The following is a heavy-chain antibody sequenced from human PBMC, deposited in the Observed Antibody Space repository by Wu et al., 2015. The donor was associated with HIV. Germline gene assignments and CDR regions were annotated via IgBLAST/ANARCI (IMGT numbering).Heavy chain of an antibody. Sequence: QVQLVQSGAEVKKPGASVKVSCKASGYSFTDDYIHWVRQAPGQGLEWVGFINPKSGATNHVQKFQGRVTMTRDTSISTVYMEVSRLRSDDTAVYFCARAIKWDRDAFDIWGQGTMVTVSS. CDR2: INPKSGAT. CDR1: GYSFTDDY. V-gene: IGHV1-2*02. D-gene: IGHD1-26*01. J-gene: IGHJ3*02. CDR3: ARAIKWDRDAFDI.